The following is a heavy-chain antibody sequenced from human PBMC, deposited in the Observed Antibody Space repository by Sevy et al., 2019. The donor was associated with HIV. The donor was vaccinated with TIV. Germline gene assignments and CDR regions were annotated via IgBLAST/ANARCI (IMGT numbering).Heavy chain of an antibody. CDR1: GGTFSSYA. Sequence: ASVKVSCKASGGTFSSYAISWVRQAPGQGLEWMGGIIPIFGTANYAQKFQGRVTITADESTGTAYMELSSLRSEDTAVYYCARAGYSSGWYFGFDYWGQGTLVTVSS. D-gene: IGHD6-19*01. CDR2: IIPIFGTA. CDR3: ARAGYSSGWYFGFDY. J-gene: IGHJ4*02. V-gene: IGHV1-69*13.